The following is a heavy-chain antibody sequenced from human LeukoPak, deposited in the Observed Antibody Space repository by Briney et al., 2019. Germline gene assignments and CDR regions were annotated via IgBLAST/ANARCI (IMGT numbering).Heavy chain of an antibody. Sequence: ASVKVSCKASGYTFTGYYMHWVRQAPGQGLEWMGWINPNSGGTNYAQKFQGRVTMTRDTSISTAYMELSRLRSDDTAVYYCARDRDRFRGYTTGYWGQGTLVTVSS. CDR1: GYTFTGYY. D-gene: IGHD5-18*01. CDR2: INPNSGGT. CDR3: ARDRDRFRGYTTGY. V-gene: IGHV1-2*02. J-gene: IGHJ4*02.